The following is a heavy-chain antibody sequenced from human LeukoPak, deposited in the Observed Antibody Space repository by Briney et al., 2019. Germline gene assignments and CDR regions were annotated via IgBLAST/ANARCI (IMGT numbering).Heavy chain of an antibody. D-gene: IGHD3-3*01. V-gene: IGHV4-61*02. CDR2: IYTSGST. CDR3: ARESSLLRSTDY. CDR1: GGSISSGSYY. J-gene: IGHJ4*02. Sequence: SETLSLTCTVSGGSISSGSYYWSWIRQPAGKGLEWIGRIYTSGSTNYNPSLKSRVIISVDTSKNQFSLKLSSVAAADTAVYYCARESSLLRSTDYWGQGTLVTASS.